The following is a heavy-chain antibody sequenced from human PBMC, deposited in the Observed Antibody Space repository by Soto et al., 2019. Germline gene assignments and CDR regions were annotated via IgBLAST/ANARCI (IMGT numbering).Heavy chain of an antibody. CDR1: GGSISSSSYY. V-gene: IGHV4-39*01. Sequence: PSETLSLACTVSGGSISSSSYYWGWIRQPPGKGLEWIGSINYSGSTNYNPSLKSRVTISVDTSKNQFSLKLSSVTAADTAVYYCARALGTVTPFDYWGQGTLVTVSS. J-gene: IGHJ4*02. CDR3: ARALGTVTPFDY. D-gene: IGHD4-17*01. CDR2: INYSGST.